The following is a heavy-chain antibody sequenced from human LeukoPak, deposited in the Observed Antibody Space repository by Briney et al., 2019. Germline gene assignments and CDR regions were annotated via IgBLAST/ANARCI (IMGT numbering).Heavy chain of an antibody. D-gene: IGHD3-16*01. CDR3: ARYYDYVWGSFDY. V-gene: IGHV4-38-2*01. CDR2: IYHSGST. J-gene: IGHJ4*02. Sequence: PSETLSLTCAVSGYSISSGYYWGWIRQPPGKGLEWIGSIYHSGSTYYNPSLKSRVTISVDTSKNQFSLKLSSVTAADTAVYCCARYYDYVWGSFDYWGQGTLVTVSS. CDR1: GYSISSGYY.